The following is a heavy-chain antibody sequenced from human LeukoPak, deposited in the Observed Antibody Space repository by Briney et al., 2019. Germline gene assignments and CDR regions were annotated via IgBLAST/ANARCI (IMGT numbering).Heavy chain of an antibody. D-gene: IGHD6-13*01. CDR3: TRLGIAAAGTYYFDY. V-gene: IGHV3-49*04. CDR1: GFTFGDYA. J-gene: IGHJ4*02. CDR2: IRSKAYGGTT. Sequence: PERSLRLSCTASGFTFGDYAMSWVRQAPGKGLEWVGFIRSKAYGGTTEYAASVKGRFTISRDDSKSIAYLQMNSLKTEDTAVYYCTRLGIAAAGTYYFDYWGQGTLVTVSS.